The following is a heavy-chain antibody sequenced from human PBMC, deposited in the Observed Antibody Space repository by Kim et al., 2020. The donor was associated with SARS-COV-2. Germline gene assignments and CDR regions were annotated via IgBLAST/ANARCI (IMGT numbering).Heavy chain of an antibody. CDR3: ARNYDYVWGSYRPHDY. CDR2: INHSGST. V-gene: IGHV4-34*01. J-gene: IGHJ4*02. D-gene: IGHD3-16*02. Sequence: SETLSLTCAVYGGSFSGYYWSWIRQPPGKGLEWIGEINHSGSTNYNPSLKSRVTISVDTSKNQFSLKLSSVTAADTAVYYCARNYDYVWGSYRPHDYWGQGTLVTVSS. CDR1: GGSFSGYY.